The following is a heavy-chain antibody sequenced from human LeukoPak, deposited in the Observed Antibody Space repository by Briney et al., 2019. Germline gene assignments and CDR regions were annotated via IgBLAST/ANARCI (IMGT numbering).Heavy chain of an antibody. D-gene: IGHD6-19*01. CDR3: ARDPSGWYDY. CDR1: GGSISSYY. V-gene: IGHV4-59*01. Sequence: SETLFLTCTVSGGSISSYYWSWIRQPPGKGLEWIGYIYYSGSTNYNPSLKSRVTISVDTSKNQFSLKLSSVTAADTAVYYCARDPSGWYDYWGQGTLVTVSS. CDR2: IYYSGST. J-gene: IGHJ4*02.